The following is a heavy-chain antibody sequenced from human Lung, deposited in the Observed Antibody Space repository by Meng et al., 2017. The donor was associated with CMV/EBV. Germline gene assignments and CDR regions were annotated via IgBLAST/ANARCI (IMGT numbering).Heavy chain of an antibody. CDR1: GFSSGDYA. Sequence: SLNFSCTSSGFSSGDYAMSWVRQAPGKGLGRVGFIRSKVYGGTIEYAASVKGRFMLSRDDSKCIGYLEMNSPKTEDTAVYYCGVTTYYYYGMDVWGQGTTVTFSS. CDR3: GVTTYYYYGMDV. CDR2: IRSKVYGGTI. J-gene: IGHJ6*01. V-gene: IGHV3-49*04. D-gene: IGHD3-3*01.